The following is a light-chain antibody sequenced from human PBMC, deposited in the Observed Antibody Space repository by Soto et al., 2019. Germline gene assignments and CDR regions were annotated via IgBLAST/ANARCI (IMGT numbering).Light chain of an antibody. CDR3: QEYTDNSGT. V-gene: IGKV1-5*01. CDR1: QSLTSW. J-gene: IGKJ1*01. Sequence: DIQMTQSPSTLSASVGDRVTITCRASQSLTSWLAWYQQKPGKAPQLLIYDASSLDSGVPSRFSGSESGTEFTLTITSLQPDDSATYYCQEYTDNSGTFGQGTKVDIK. CDR2: DAS.